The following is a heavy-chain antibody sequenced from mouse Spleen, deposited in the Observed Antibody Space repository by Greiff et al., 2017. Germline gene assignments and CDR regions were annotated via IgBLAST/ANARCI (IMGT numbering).Heavy chain of an antibody. V-gene: IGHV7-1*01. CDR2: SRNKANDYTT. D-gene: IGHD2-2*01. CDR1: GFTFSDFY. CDR3: ARDPYGYDGYFDY. J-gene: IGHJ2*01. Sequence: EVRLVESGGGLVQAGRSLRLSCATSGFTFSDFYMEWVRQAPGKGLEWIAASRNKANDYTTEYSASVKGRFIVSRDTSQSILYLQMNALRAEDTAIYYCARDPYGYDGYFDYWGQGTTLTVSS.